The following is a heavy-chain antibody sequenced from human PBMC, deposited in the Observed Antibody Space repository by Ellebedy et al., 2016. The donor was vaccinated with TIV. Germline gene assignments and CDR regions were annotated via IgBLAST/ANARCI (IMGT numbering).Heavy chain of an antibody. J-gene: IGHJ5*02. CDR2: IYSGGST. Sequence: GESLKISCAASGFTVSSNYMSWVRQAPGKGLEWVSVIYSGGSTYYADSVKGRFTISRDNSKNTLYLQMNSLRAEDTAVYYCARSPSGWYMDTSHGWFDPWGQGTLVTVSS. CDR3: ARSPSGWYMDTSHGWFDP. V-gene: IGHV3-53*01. D-gene: IGHD6-19*01. CDR1: GFTVSSNY.